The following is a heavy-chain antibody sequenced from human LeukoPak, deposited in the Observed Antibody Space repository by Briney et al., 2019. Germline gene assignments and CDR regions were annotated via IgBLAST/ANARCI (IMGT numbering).Heavy chain of an antibody. J-gene: IGHJ4*02. CDR2: IYYSGNT. V-gene: IGHV4-39*01. CDR3: SRYRYTYGSNFDY. D-gene: IGHD5-18*01. Sequence: PSETLSLTCTVSGGSISSDNYYWGWVRQPPWKGLEWIASIYYSGNTYYNPSLKSRVTMSVDTSKNQFSLKLDSVTAADTAVYFCSRYRYTYGSNFDYWGQGTLVTVSS. CDR1: GGSISSDNYY.